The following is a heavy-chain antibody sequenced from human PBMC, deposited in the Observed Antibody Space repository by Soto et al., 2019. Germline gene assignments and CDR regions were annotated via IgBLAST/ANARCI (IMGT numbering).Heavy chain of an antibody. CDR2: FDPEDGET. D-gene: IGHD3-22*01. V-gene: IGHV1-24*01. CDR3: ATYDYDSSGYYSSFDY. Sequence: ASVKVSCKVSGYTLTELSMHWVRQAPGKGLEWMGGFDPEDGETIYAQKFQGRVTMTEDTSTGTAYMELSSLRSEDTAVYYCATYDYDSSGYYSSFDYWGQGTLVTVSS. CDR1: GYTLTELS. J-gene: IGHJ4*02.